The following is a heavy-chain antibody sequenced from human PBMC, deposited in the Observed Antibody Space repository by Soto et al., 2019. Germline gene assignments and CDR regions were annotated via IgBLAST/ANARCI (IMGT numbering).Heavy chain of an antibody. CDR1: GGSISSGGYS. V-gene: IGHV4-30-2*01. D-gene: IGHD3-10*01. J-gene: IGHJ6*02. CDR3: ARGPDGSGSYYYYGMDV. CDR2: IYHSGST. Sequence: SETLSLTCAVSGGSISSGGYSWSWIRQPPGKGLEWIGYIYHSGSTYYNPSLKSRVTISVDRSKNQFSLKLSSVTAADTAVYYCARGPDGSGSYYYYGMDVWGQGTTVTVSS.